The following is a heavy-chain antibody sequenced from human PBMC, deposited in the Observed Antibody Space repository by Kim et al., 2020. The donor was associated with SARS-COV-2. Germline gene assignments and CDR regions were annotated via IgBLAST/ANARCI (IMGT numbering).Heavy chain of an antibody. Sequence: GGSLRLSCAASGFPFSSYAMHWVRQAPGKGLEWVAVISYDGSNKYYADSVKGRFTISRDNSKNTLYLQMNSLRAEDTAVYYCARDAGWERETYYFDYCGQGTLLTVPS. V-gene: IGHV3-30*04. CDR2: ISYDGSNK. D-gene: IGHD1-26*01. J-gene: IGHJ4*02. CDR3: ARDAGWERETYYFDY. CDR1: GFPFSSYA.